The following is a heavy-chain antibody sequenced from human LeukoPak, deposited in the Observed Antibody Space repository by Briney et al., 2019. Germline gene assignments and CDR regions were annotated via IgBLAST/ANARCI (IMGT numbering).Heavy chain of an antibody. J-gene: IGHJ4*02. D-gene: IGHD5-24*01. V-gene: IGHV3-66*01. CDR3: TRGGDGYK. Sequence: GGSLRLSCAASGFTVSSNYMSWVRQAPGKGLEWVSVIFSGGNTYYADSVKGRFTISRDNSKNTLYLQMNNLRPEDTAVYYCTRGGDGYKWGQGTRVTVSS. CDR2: IFSGGNT. CDR1: GFTVSSNY.